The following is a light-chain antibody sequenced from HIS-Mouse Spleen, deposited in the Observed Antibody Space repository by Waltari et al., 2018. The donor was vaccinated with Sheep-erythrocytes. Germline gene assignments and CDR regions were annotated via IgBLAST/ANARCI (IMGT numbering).Light chain of an antibody. CDR3: CSYAGSSTPWV. Sequence: QSALTQPASVSGSPGQSTTISCTATSSDFGRYNLFSWYQQHPGKAPKLMIYEGSKRPSGVSNRFSGSKSGNTASLTISGLQAEDEADYYCCSYAGSSTPWVFGGGTKLTVL. J-gene: IGLJ3*02. V-gene: IGLV2-23*01. CDR2: EGS. CDR1: SSDFGRYNL.